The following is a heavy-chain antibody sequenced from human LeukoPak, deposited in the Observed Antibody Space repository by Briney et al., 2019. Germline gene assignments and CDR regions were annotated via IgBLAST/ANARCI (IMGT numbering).Heavy chain of an antibody. Sequence: GGSLRLSCAASGFTFSSYSMNWVRQAPGKGLEWVSSISISSSYIYYADSVKGRFTISRDNSKNTLYLQMNSLRAEDTAVYYCAFTNYYDSSGYYASRLDYWGQGTLVTVSS. CDR1: GFTFSSYS. CDR3: AFTNYYDSSGYYASRLDY. D-gene: IGHD3-22*01. CDR2: ISISSSYI. V-gene: IGHV3-21*04. J-gene: IGHJ4*02.